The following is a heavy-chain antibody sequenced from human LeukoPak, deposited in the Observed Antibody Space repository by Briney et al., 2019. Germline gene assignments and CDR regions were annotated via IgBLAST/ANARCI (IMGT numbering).Heavy chain of an antibody. J-gene: IGHJ4*02. D-gene: IGHD5-12*01. V-gene: IGHV1-18*01. Sequence: ASVKVSCKASGYTFTSYGISWVRQAPGQGLEWMGWIGAYNGNTNYAQKLQGRVTMTEDTSTDTAYMELSSLRSEDTAVYYCATDLKSSYSGYDWKGWGQGTLVTVSS. CDR3: ATDLKSSYSGYDWKG. CDR1: GYTFTSYG. CDR2: IGAYNGNT.